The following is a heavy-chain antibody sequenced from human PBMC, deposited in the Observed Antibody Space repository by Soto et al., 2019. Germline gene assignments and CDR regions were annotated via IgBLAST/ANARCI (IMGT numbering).Heavy chain of an antibody. J-gene: IGHJ6*02. Sequence: SVKVSCKASGGTFSSYAISWVRQAPGQGLEWMGGIIPIFGTANYAQKFQGRVTITADKSTSTAYRELSSLRSEDTAVYYCASPYCSSTSCYGGYYYYGMDVWGQGTTVTVSS. CDR3: ASPYCSSTSCYGGYYYYGMDV. CDR2: IIPIFGTA. CDR1: GGTFSSYA. D-gene: IGHD2-2*01. V-gene: IGHV1-69*06.